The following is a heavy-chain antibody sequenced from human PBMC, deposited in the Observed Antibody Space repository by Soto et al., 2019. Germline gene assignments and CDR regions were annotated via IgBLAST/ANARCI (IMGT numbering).Heavy chain of an antibody. CDR1: GYTFSNDG. V-gene: IGHV1-18*01. D-gene: IGHD3-10*01. J-gene: IGHJ6*02. CDR2: ISAYNGNT. CDR3: ARGGPTSADYYYGMHV. Sequence: QVQLVQSGAEVRRPGASVKVSCKASGYTFSNDGINWVRQAPGQGLEWMGWISAYNGNTEYAQNFQGRVTMTTDTSTSTAYMELRSLRSDDTAVYSCARGGPTSADYYYGMHVWGLGTTVTVSS.